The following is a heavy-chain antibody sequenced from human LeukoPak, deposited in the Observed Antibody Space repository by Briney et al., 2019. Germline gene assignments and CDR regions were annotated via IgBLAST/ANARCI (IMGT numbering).Heavy chain of an antibody. CDR3: ATVNDSSAEDAFDI. V-gene: IGHV1-69*13. J-gene: IGHJ3*02. CDR2: IIAIFGTA. CDR1: GGTFSSYA. Sequence: AASVKVSCKASGGTFSSYAISWVRQAPGQGLEWMGGIIAIFGTANYAQKFQGRVTITADESTSTAYMELSSLRSEDTAVYYCATVNDSSAEDAFDIWGQGTMVTVSS. D-gene: IGHD3-22*01.